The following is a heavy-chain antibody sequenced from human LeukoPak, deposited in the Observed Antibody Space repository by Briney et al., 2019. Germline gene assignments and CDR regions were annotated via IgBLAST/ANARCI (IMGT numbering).Heavy chain of an antibody. J-gene: IGHJ4*02. CDR2: ISVSGGST. CDR3: ARVSDISVDAYFDY. CDR1: GFTFSSYA. D-gene: IGHD3-9*01. V-gene: IGHV3-23*01. Sequence: PGRSLRLSCAASGFTFSSYAMSWVRQAPGKWLEWVSSISVSGGSTYYADSVKGRFTISRDNSKNTLYLQMNSLRAEDTALYYCARVSDISVDAYFDYWGQGTLATVSS.